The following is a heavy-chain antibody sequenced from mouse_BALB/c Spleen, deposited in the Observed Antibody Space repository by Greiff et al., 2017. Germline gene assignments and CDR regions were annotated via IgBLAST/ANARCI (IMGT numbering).Heavy chain of an antibody. D-gene: IGHD2-4*01. CDR2: IYPGGGYT. J-gene: IGHJ2*01. Sequence: VQLQQSGAELVRPGTSVKISCKASGYTFTNYWLGWVKQRPGHGLEWIGDIYPGGGYTNYNEKFKGKATLTADTSSSTAYMQLSSLTSEDSAVYFCARDDYDRYYFDYWGQGTTLTVSS. CDR1: GYTFTNYW. CDR3: ARDDYDRYYFDY. V-gene: IGHV1-63*02.